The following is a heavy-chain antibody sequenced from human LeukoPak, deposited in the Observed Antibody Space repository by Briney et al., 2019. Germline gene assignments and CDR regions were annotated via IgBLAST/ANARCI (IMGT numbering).Heavy chain of an antibody. V-gene: IGHV3-23*01. CDR2: ITGSGGRT. CDR1: GFTFSSSA. J-gene: IGHJ4*02. D-gene: IGHD5-18*01. CDR3: ARGPRGPPWIQLWTYDY. Sequence: GGSLRLSCAASGFTFSSSAMSWVRQAPGKGLEWVSDITGSGGRTYYADSVKGRFTISRDNAKNSLYLQMNSLRAEDTAVYYCARGPRGPPWIQLWTYDYWGQGTLVTVSS.